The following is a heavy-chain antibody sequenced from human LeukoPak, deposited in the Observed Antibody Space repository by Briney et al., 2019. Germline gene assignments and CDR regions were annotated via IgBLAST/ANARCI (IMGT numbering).Heavy chain of an antibody. D-gene: IGHD6-13*01. Sequence: GGSLRLSCAASGFTFSSYAMSWVRQAPGKGLEWVSAISGSGGSTYYADSVKGRFTISRDNSKNTLYLQMNSLRAEDTAVYYCAREGPGYSSSWYMDPLTRGEGAALDYWGQGTLVTVSS. CDR1: GFTFSSYA. CDR2: ISGSGGST. V-gene: IGHV3-23*01. CDR3: AREGPGYSSSWYMDPLTRGEGAALDY. J-gene: IGHJ4*02.